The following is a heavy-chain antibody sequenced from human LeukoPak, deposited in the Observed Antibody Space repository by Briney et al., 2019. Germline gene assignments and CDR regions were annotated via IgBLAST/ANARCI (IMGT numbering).Heavy chain of an antibody. CDR3: ARGAGSTSRCFDY. Sequence: ASVKVSCKASGYTFTGYYMHWVRQAPGQGLEWMGWINPNSGGTNYAQKFQGRVTMTRDTSISTAYMELSRLRSDDTAVYYCARGAGSTSRCFDYWGQGTLVTVSS. V-gene: IGHV1-2*02. CDR2: INPNSGGT. J-gene: IGHJ4*02. CDR1: GYTFTGYY. D-gene: IGHD6-19*01.